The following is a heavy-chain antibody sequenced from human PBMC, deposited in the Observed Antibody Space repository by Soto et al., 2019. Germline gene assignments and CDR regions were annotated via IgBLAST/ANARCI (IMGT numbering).Heavy chain of an antibody. CDR2: ISHLENT. J-gene: IGHJ4*02. V-gene: IGHV4-4*02. D-gene: IGHD5-12*01. Sequence: PSETLSLTCDVSGGSLYSSNWWTWVRQTPGKGLEWIGYISHLENTFYNPSFQSRLTLSIDRSKNQFSLKLASMTAADTAVYYCARGGGHDPFDHWGQGTLVTVSS. CDR1: GGSLYSSNW. CDR3: ARGGGHDPFDH.